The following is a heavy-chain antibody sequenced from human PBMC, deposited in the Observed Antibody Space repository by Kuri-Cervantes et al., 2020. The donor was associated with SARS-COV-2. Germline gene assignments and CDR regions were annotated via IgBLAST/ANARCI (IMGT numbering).Heavy chain of an antibody. CDR2: ISYDGSNK. CDR1: GFTFSSYA. D-gene: IGHD5-12*01. J-gene: IGHJ4*02. CDR3: ARGSRYCRDARCPRGRGYEGYDGGPVDY. Sequence: GESLKISCAASGFTFSSYAMHWVRQAPGKGLEWVAVISYDGSNKYYADSVKGRFTISRDNSKNTLYLQMNSLRAEDTAVYYCARGSRYCRDARCPRGRGYEGYDGGPVDYWGQGTLVPSPQ. V-gene: IGHV3-30*04.